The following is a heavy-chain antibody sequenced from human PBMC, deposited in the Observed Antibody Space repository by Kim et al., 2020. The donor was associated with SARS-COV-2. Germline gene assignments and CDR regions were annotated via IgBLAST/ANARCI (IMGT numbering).Heavy chain of an antibody. J-gene: IGHJ5*02. CDR2: INGGNGNT. CDR3: AREGSGSYNWFDP. Sequence: ASVKVSCKASGYTFETFSLYWVRQAPGQGFEWMGWINGGNGNTRYSQNFQGRLTITRDTSATTAYMELSGLTSKDTAVYFCAREGSGSYNWFDPWGQGTLVTVSS. V-gene: IGHV1-3*01. CDR1: GYTFETFS. D-gene: IGHD3-10*01.